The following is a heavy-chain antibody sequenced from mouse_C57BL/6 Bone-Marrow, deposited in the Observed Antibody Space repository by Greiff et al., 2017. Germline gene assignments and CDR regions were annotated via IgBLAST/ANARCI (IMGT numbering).Heavy chain of an antibody. J-gene: IGHJ3*01. CDR2: IDPSDSYT. D-gene: IGHD3-2*01. Sequence: QVQLKQPGAELVMPGASVKLSCKASGYTFTSSWMHWVKQRPGQGLEWIGEIDPSDSYTNYNQKFKGKSTLTVDKSSSTAYMQLSSLTSEDSAVYYCARRGQLAWFAYWGQGTLVTVSA. CDR1: GYTFTSSW. V-gene: IGHV1-69*01. CDR3: ARRGQLAWFAY.